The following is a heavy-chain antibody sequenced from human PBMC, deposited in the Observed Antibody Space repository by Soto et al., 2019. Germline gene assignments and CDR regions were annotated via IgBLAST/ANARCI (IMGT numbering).Heavy chain of an antibody. V-gene: IGHV3-30-3*01. CDR3: ARDKPKVAARPRANYYYYGMDV. J-gene: IGHJ6*02. CDR1: GFTFSSYA. D-gene: IGHD6-6*01. CDR2: ISYDGSNK. Sequence: QVQLVESGGGVVQPGRSLRLSCAASGFTFSSYAMHWVRQAPGKGLEWVAVISYDGSNKYYADSVKGRFTISRDNSKNTRYLQMNSLRAEDTAVYYCARDKPKVAARPRANYYYYGMDVWGQGTTVTVSS.